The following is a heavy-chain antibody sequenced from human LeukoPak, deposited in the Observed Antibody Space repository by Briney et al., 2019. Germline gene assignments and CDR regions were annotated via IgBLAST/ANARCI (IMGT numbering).Heavy chain of an antibody. CDR3: ASPAGATHKGTVDY. Sequence: GGPLRLSCAASGFTFSDYYMSWIRQAPGKGLEWVSYISSSGSTIYYADSVKGRFTISRDNAKNSLYLQMNSLRAEDTAVYYCASPAGATHKGTVDYWGQGTLVTVSS. CDR1: GFTFSDYY. D-gene: IGHD1-26*01. J-gene: IGHJ4*02. CDR2: ISSSGSTI. V-gene: IGHV3-11*01.